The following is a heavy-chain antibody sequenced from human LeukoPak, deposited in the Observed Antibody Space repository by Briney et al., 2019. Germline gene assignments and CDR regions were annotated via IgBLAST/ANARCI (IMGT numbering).Heavy chain of an antibody. CDR2: ISSSSSYT. CDR3: ARDRYDILTGYYDVWYFDY. Sequence: PGGSLRLSCAASGFTFSDYYMSWIRQAPGKGLEWVSYISSSSSYTNYADSVKGRFTISRNNAKNSLYLQMNSLRAEDTAVYYCARDRYDILTGYYDVWYFDYWGQGPLVTVSS. V-gene: IGHV3-11*05. D-gene: IGHD3-9*01. J-gene: IGHJ4*02. CDR1: GFTFSDYY.